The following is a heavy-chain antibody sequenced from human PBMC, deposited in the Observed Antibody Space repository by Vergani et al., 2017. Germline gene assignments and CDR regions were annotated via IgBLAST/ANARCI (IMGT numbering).Heavy chain of an antibody. Sequence: EVQLVESGGGLVKPGGSLRLSCAASGFTFSNAWMSWVRQAPGKGLEWVGRIKSKTDGGTTDYAAPVKGRFTISRDDSKNTLYLQMNSLKTEDTAVYYCTTGIRTTAKQEVFDYWGQGTLVTVSS. CDR3: TTGIRTTAKQEVFDY. J-gene: IGHJ4*02. V-gene: IGHV3-15*01. CDR2: IKSKTDGGTT. D-gene: IGHD4-17*01. CDR1: GFTFSNAW.